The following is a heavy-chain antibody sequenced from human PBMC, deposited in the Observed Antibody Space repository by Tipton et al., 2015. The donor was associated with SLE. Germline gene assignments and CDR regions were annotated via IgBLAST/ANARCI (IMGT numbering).Heavy chain of an antibody. CDR2: IYYTGNT. V-gene: IGHV4-39*01. Sequence: TLSLTCIVSGGSIRTSSYSWGWIRLPPGKGLEWIGTIYYTGNTYYNPSLKSRVTVSVDTSKNQFSLNLTSVTAADVAVYYCATQKDDIAARGWFDSWGQGALVTVSS. J-gene: IGHJ5*01. CDR3: ATQKDDIAARGWFDS. CDR1: GGSIRTSSYS. D-gene: IGHD6-6*01.